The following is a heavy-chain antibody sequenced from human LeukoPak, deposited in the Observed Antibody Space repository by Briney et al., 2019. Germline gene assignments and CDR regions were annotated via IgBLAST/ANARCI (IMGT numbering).Heavy chain of an antibody. Sequence: PSGTLSLTCGVSGGSISSSNWWSWVRQTPGKGLEWIGEIYHSENTNYNPSLKSRVTISVDKSKNQFSLKLNPVTAADTAVYYCAKRNNWFDLWGQGTLVIVSS. J-gene: IGHJ5*02. CDR1: GGSISSSNW. CDR3: AKRNNWFDL. CDR2: IYHSENT. V-gene: IGHV4-4*02.